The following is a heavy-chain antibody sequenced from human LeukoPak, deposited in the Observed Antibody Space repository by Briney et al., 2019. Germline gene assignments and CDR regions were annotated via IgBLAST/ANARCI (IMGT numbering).Heavy chain of an antibody. CDR2: ISFSGIT. CDR1: GDSISSSGYY. J-gene: IGHJ4*02. D-gene: IGHD2-2*01. V-gene: IGHV4-39*01. Sequence: SETLSLTCTVSGDSISSSGYYWVWIRQPPGRGLEWIGRISFSGITNYNTALTSRVTVSVDTSKNQFSLRLSSVTATDTAVYYCARRAVPASPGMYSFDYWGQGTLVTVSS. CDR3: ARRAVPASPGMYSFDY.